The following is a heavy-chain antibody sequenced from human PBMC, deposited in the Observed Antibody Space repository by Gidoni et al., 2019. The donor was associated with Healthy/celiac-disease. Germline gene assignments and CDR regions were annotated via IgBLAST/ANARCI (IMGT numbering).Heavy chain of an antibody. CDR2: ISYDGSNK. Sequence: QVQLVESGGGVVQHGRSLRLSCAAAGFTFSSYAMHWVRQAPGKGLEWVAVISYDGSNKYYADSVKGRFTISRDNSKNTLYLQMNSLRAEDTAVYYCARDPSNSYFDYWGQGTLVTVSS. CDR1: GFTFSSYA. V-gene: IGHV3-30-3*01. J-gene: IGHJ4*02. CDR3: ARDPSNSYFDY. D-gene: IGHD1-7*01.